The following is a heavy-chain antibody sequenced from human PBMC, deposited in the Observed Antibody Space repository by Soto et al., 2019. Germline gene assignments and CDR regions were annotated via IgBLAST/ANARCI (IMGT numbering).Heavy chain of an antibody. J-gene: IGHJ6*03. D-gene: IGHD2-2*01. V-gene: IGHV4-59*08. CDR2: ISYSGST. CDR1: GGSFSSYY. Sequence: QVQLQESGPGLVRPSETLSLTCTVSGGSFSSYYWTWIRQSPGKGLEWSGYISYSGSTDYNPSLRGRLAISIDTSKNQFSLRLNSMTAADTAVYYCAGRDCSGTNCYYLDYYYMDVWGKGTTVTVSS. CDR3: AGRDCSGTNCYYLDYYYMDV.